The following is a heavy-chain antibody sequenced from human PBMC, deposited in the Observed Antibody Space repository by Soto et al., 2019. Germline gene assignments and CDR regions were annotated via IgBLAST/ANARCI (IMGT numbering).Heavy chain of an antibody. V-gene: IGHV1-46*01. CDR3: ARGGLSTAMVRVCQF. CDR1: GYTFTRYN. D-gene: IGHD5-18*01. Sequence: QAQLVQSGAEVKKPGASANISCKASGYTFTRYNIHWVRQAPGQGLEWMGLIDTRGGSTEYTQRFQGRVTMTRDTSTGTVYMELSSLRSEDTAIYYCARGGLSTAMVRVCQFWGQGTLVTVSS. CDR2: IDTRGGST. J-gene: IGHJ4*02.